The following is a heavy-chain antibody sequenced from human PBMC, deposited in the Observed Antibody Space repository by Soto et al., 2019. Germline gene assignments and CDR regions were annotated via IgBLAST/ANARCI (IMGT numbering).Heavy chain of an antibody. CDR1: GYTFTSYD. Sequence: SVKVSCKASGYTFTSYDINWVRQATGQGLEWMGWINPNTGYTDYAQKFQGRVTMTGNTSITTAYMELSSLRSEDTAVYYCVRGRVMITFGVVIVIDYWGQGSPVTVSS. V-gene: IGHV1-8*01. CDR2: INPNTGYT. CDR3: VRGRVMITFGVVIVIDY. D-gene: IGHD3-16*02. J-gene: IGHJ4*02.